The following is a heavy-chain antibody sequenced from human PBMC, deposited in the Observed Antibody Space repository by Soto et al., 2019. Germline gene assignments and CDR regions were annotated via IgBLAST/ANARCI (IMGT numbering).Heavy chain of an antibody. Sequence: ASVKVSCKVSGYTLTELSMHWVRQAPGKGLEWMGGFDPEDGETIYAQKFQGRVTMTEDTSTDTAYMELSSLRSEDTAVYYCATMPRLHLGELSSMGAFDIWGQGTMVTVSS. CDR2: FDPEDGET. CDR3: ATMPRLHLGELSSMGAFDI. CDR1: GYTLTELS. D-gene: IGHD3-16*02. J-gene: IGHJ3*02. V-gene: IGHV1-24*01.